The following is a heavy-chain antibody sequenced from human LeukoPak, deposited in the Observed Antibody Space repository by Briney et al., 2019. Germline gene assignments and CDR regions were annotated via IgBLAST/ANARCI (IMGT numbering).Heavy chain of an antibody. CDR1: GGSFSGYY. J-gene: IGHJ6*02. V-gene: IGHV4-34*01. Sequence: SGTLSLTCAVYGGSFSGYYWSWIRQPPGKGLEWIGEVNHSGSTNYNPSLKSRVTISVDTSKNQFSLKLSSVTAADTAVYYCARGRGSSWAIKYYYYGMDVWGQGTTVTVSS. CDR2: VNHSGST. CDR3: ARGRGSSWAIKYYYYGMDV. D-gene: IGHD6-13*01.